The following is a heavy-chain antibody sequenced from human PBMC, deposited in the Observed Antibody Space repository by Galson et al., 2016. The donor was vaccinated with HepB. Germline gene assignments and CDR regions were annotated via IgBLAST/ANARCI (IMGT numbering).Heavy chain of an antibody. CDR1: GYNFANYW. Sequence: QSGAEVKKPGESLKISCKGSGYNFANYWVARVRQMPGKGLEWMGIIHPGDSKTGYSPSYQGQVTISADKSFSTAYLQWSSLKASDTAMYYCARHKDMSTWDYFDYWGQGTLVTVST. V-gene: IGHV5-51*01. D-gene: IGHD2-15*01. J-gene: IGHJ4*02. CDR2: IHPGDSKT. CDR3: ARHKDMSTWDYFDY.